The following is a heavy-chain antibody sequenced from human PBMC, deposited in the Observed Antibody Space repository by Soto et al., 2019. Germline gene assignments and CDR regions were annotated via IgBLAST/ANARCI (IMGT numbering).Heavy chain of an antibody. CDR2: INPNDGGT. Sequence: QVQLVQSGAEVKKPGASVKVSCKASGYTVTTHHVHWVRQAPGQGLEWVGIINPNDGGTLYAQKFRGRVTMTRDTSTSTVYVELSSLASEDTAVYYCARVAYQSLDNWGQGTLVTVSS. CDR3: ARVAYQSLDN. J-gene: IGHJ4*02. D-gene: IGHD3-16*01. CDR1: GYTVTTHH. V-gene: IGHV1-46*01.